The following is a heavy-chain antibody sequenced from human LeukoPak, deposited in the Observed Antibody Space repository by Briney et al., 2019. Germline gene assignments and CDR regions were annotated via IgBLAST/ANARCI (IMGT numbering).Heavy chain of an antibody. D-gene: IGHD5-18*01. CDR3: ARGVGYGLDAFDI. CDR2: INPNSGGT. J-gene: IGHJ3*02. V-gene: IGHV1-2*02. Sequence: ASVTVSFKASGYTFTVYYMHWVRQAPGQGLEWMGWINPNSGGTNYAQKFQGRVTMTRDTSISTAYMELSRLRSDDTAVYYCARGVGYGLDAFDIWGQGTMVTVSS. CDR1: GYTFTVYY.